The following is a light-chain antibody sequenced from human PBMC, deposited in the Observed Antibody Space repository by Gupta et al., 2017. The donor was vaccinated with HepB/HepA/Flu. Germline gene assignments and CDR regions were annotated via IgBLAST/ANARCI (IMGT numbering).Light chain of an antibody. J-gene: IGKJ5*01. CDR2: VAS. V-gene: IGKV3-20*01. Sequence: IVLSQSPVTLSLSPGERATLSCRASQSVSSSYLAWYQQKPGQAPRLLIYVASSRATGIPERFSGSGSGTDFTLTISRLEPEDFAVYYCQQDGSSLITFGQGTRLEIK. CDR3: QQDGSSLIT. CDR1: QSVSSSY.